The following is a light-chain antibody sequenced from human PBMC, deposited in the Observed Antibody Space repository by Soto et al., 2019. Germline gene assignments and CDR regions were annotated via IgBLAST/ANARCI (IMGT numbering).Light chain of an antibody. V-gene: IGLV1-40*01. Sequence: QSVLTQPPSVSRAPGQRVTISCTGSSSNIGAGYDVHWYQQLPGTAPKLLIYGNSNRPSGVPDRFSGSKSGTSASLAITGLQAEEEADYYCQSYDSSLSGYVFGTGTKLTVL. J-gene: IGLJ1*01. CDR1: SSNIGAGYD. CDR3: QSYDSSLSGYV. CDR2: GNS.